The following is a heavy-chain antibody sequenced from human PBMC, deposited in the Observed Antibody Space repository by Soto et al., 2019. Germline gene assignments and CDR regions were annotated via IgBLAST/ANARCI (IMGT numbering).Heavy chain of an antibody. Sequence: QVQLVESGGGVVQPGRSLRLSCAASGFPFSTYGTHWVRQAPGKGLEWVAVIWCAGSNKLYADCVKGGFTIARDNSKNTVSLQTTSLRDDDSASYYWATAGPNWAQGTLFTFSS. J-gene: IGHJ4*02. CDR1: GFPFSTYG. CDR3: ATAGPN. CDR2: IWCAGSNK. V-gene: IGHV3-33*01.